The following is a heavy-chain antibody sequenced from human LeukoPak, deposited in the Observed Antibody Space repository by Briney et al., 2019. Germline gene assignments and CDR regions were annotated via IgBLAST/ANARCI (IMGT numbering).Heavy chain of an antibody. Sequence: PGGSLRLSCAASGFTFSSYAMSWVRQAPGKGLEWVSRIIDSGVTNYADSVKGRFTISRDNSKNTLYLQMNSLRAEDTAVYYCAKGASIYVTGPDFWGPGTLVTVSS. CDR2: IIDSGVT. V-gene: IGHV3-23*01. CDR1: GFTFSSYA. CDR3: AKGASIYVTGPDF. D-gene: IGHD3-9*01. J-gene: IGHJ4*02.